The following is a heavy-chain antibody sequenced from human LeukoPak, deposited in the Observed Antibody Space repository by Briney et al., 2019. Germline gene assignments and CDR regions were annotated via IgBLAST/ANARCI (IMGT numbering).Heavy chain of an antibody. CDR3: AKDLVDCSSTSCYSHYYYYMDV. Sequence: GGSLRLSCAASGFTFSSYAMSWVRQAPGKGLEWVSAISGSGGSTYYADSVKGRFTISRDNSKNTLYLQMNSLRAEDTAVYYCAKDLVDCSSTSCYSHYYYYMDVXG. CDR2: ISGSGGST. D-gene: IGHD2-2*02. CDR1: GFTFSSYA. V-gene: IGHV3-23*01. J-gene: IGHJ6*03.